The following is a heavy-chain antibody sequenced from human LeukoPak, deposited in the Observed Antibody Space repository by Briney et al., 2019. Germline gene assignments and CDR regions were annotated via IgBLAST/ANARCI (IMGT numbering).Heavy chain of an antibody. V-gene: IGHV4-4*07. CDR1: GGSITSYN. CDR3: ARGSRWDSGYVDAFDI. Sequence: SETLSLTCTVSGGSITSYNWSWIRQPAGKGLEWIGRIYTSGSTNYNPSLKSRITMSVDTSKNQFSVNLSTVTAADTAVYYCARGSRWDSGYVDAFDIWGQGTMVTVSS. D-gene: IGHD3-22*01. CDR2: IYTSGST. J-gene: IGHJ3*02.